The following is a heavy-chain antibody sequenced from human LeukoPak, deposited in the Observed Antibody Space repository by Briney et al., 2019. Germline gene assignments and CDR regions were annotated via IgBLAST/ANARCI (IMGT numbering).Heavy chain of an antibody. CDR3: AKDLPAAYFDY. CDR2: IRYDESTK. CDR1: RFTFSSYG. Sequence: GGFLRLSCAASRFTFSSYGMHWVRQAPGKGLEWVAFIRYDESTKFYADSVKGRFTISRDNSKTTLYLQMNSLRAEDTAVYYCAKDLPAAYFDYWGQGILVTVSS. V-gene: IGHV3-30*02. D-gene: IGHD2-2*01. J-gene: IGHJ4*02.